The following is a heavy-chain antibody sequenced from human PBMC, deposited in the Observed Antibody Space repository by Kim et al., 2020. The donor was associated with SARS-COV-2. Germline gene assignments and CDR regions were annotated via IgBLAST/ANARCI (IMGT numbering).Heavy chain of an antibody. CDR3: ARHVSSGRSPMGYYYGMDV. Sequence: RVTISGDTSKNQFSLKLSSVTAADTAVYYCARHVSSGRSPMGYYYGMDVWGQGTTVTVSS. V-gene: IGHV4-39*01. J-gene: IGHJ6*02. D-gene: IGHD6-19*01.